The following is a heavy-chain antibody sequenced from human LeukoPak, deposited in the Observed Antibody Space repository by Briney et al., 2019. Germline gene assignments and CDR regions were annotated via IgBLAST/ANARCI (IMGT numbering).Heavy chain of an antibody. CDR2: ISSSGSTI. CDR1: GFTFSSYE. Sequence: PGGSLRLSCAASGFTFSSYEMNWGRQAPGEGVEWGSYISSSGSTIYYADSVKGGFTISRDNAKNSLYLQMNSLRAEDTAVYYCAELGITMIGGVWGKGTTVTISS. CDR3: AELGITMIGGV. J-gene: IGHJ6*04. V-gene: IGHV3-48*03. D-gene: IGHD3-10*02.